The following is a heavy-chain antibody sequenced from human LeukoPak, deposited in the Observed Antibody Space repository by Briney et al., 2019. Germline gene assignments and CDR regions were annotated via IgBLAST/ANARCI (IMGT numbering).Heavy chain of an antibody. CDR1: GSSISSYY. V-gene: IGHV4-59*01. CDR3: ARGQFDY. J-gene: IGHJ4*02. CDR2: IYYSGST. Sequence: SETLSLICTVSGSSISSYYWSWIRQPPGKGLEWIGYIYYSGSTNYNPSLKSRVTISVDTSKNQFSLKLSSVTAADTAVYYCARGQFDYWGQGTLVTVSS.